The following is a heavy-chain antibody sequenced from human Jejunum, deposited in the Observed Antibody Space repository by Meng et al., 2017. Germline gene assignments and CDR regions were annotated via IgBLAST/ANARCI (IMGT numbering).Heavy chain of an antibody. J-gene: IGHJ4*02. CDR1: GGSINSDGFT. Sequence: QLQLQQSGSGLVKPSQTLSLTCAVPGGSINSDGFTWSWIRQPPGKGLEWIGYIYHTGSPYYNPSLKSRLTISVDKSVNQFSLKLSSVTAADTAVYYCARMDSAVHYFDYWGQGTLVTVSS. V-gene: IGHV4-30-2*01. D-gene: IGHD2-2*03. CDR2: IYHTGSP. CDR3: ARMDSAVHYFDY.